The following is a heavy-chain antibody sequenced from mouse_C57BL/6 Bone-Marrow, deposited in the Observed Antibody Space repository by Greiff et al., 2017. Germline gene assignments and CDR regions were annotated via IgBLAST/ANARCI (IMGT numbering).Heavy chain of an antibody. D-gene: IGHD1-1*01. Sequence: VKLVESGPGLVAPSPSLSITCTVSGFSLTSYGVDWVRQSPGKGLEWLGVIWGVGSTNYNSALKSRLSISQDNSKSQVFLNMNSLQTDDTAMYYCASYYGNSYGGFAYWGQGTLVTVSA. J-gene: IGHJ3*01. CDR3: ASYYGNSYGGFAY. CDR2: IWGVGST. CDR1: GFSLTSYG. V-gene: IGHV2-6*01.